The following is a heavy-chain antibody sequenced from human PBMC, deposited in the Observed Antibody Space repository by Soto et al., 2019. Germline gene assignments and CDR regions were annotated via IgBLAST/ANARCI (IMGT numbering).Heavy chain of an antibody. CDR2: ISNSGST. CDR3: ARILRDSQGWSHHDF. D-gene: IGHD6-19*01. Sequence: SETLSLTCTVSGGSIETFYWSWIRQAPGKGLEWIGYISNSGSTNYNPSLESRVTVSVDTAKNEFSLKLNSVTAADTATYYCARILRDSQGWSHHDFRGQGTLVTVSS. J-gene: IGHJ4*02. V-gene: IGHV4-59*01. CDR1: GGSIETFY.